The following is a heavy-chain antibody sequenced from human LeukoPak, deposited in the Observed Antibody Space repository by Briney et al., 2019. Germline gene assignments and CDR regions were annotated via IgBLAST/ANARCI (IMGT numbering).Heavy chain of an antibody. CDR2: IYTSGST. CDR3: ARDNPPQYNSGWFAY. J-gene: IGHJ4*02. Sequence: SGTLSLTCTVSGGSISSYYWSWIRQPAGKGLEWIGRIYTSGSTNANPSLKTRVTMSVDTSENQISLKLSSVTAADTAVYYCARDNPPQYNSGWFAYWGQGTLVTVSS. D-gene: IGHD6-19*01. CDR1: GGSISSYY. V-gene: IGHV4-4*07.